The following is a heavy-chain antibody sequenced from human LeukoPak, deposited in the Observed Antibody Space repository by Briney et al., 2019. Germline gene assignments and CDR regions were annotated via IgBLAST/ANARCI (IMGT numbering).Heavy chain of an antibody. CDR1: GGSISSSSYY. D-gene: IGHD5-24*01. J-gene: IGHJ5*02. CDR3: ARESLTWLQSRTSWFDP. V-gene: IGHV4-39*07. Sequence: SETLSLTCTVSGGSISSSSYYWGWIRQPSGKGLEWIGSIYYSGSTYYNPSLKSRVTISVDTSKNQFSLKLSSVTAADTAVYYCARESLTWLQSRTSWFDPWGQGTLVTVSS. CDR2: IYYSGST.